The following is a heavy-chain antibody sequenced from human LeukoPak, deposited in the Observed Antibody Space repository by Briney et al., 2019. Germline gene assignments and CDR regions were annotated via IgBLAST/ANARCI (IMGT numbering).Heavy chain of an antibody. J-gene: IGHJ3*02. CDR3: ARGCLEGAYHSNDAFDI. V-gene: IGHV4-59*07. D-gene: IGHD3-16*01. CDR2: IYYSGRT. Sequence: SDTLSLTCTVSGGSISSHYWSWIRQPPGKGLEWIGYIYYSGRTNYNPSLKSRVAVSVDTSKNQFSLRLSSMTTADTAVYHRARGCLEGAYHSNDAFDIWGQGTMVSVSS. CDR1: GGSISSHY.